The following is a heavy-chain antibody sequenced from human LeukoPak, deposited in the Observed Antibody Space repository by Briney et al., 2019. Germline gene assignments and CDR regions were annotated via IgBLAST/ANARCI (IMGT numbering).Heavy chain of an antibody. CDR2: ISSSSYI. Sequence: PGGSLRLSCAASGFTFSSYSMNWVRQAPGKGLEWVSFISSSSYIYYADSVKGRYTISRDNAKNSLYLQMNSLRAEDTAVYYCARDSGTMVRGVTFGYHYYGMDVWGQGTTVTVSS. D-gene: IGHD3-10*01. CDR3: ARDSGTMVRGVTFGYHYYGMDV. J-gene: IGHJ6*02. V-gene: IGHV3-21*01. CDR1: GFTFSSYS.